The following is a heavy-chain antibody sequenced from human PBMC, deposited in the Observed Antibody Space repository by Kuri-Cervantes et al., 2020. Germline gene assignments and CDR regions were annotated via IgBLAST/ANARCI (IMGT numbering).Heavy chain of an antibody. CDR2: IFYSGST. J-gene: IGHJ4*02. D-gene: IGHD3-22*01. CDR1: GDPISSYY. Sequence: SQTLSLTCAVSGDPISSYYWSWIRQTPGKGLEWIGYIFYSGSTNYNPSLKSRVTISLDTSKNQFSLRLSSVTAADTAVYYCARRRHDSSCFDYWGQGTLVTDSS. V-gene: IGHV4-59*08. CDR3: ARRRHDSSCFDY.